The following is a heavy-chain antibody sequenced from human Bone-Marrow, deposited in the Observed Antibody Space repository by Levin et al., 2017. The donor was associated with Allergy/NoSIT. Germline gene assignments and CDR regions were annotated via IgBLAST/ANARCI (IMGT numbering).Heavy chain of an antibody. D-gene: IGHD3-22*01. CDR1: GFTFDDYG. CDR3: AREGYYDSSGYPGY. V-gene: IGHV3-20*04. J-gene: IGHJ4*02. CDR2: INWNGGST. Sequence: SCAASGFTFDDYGMSWVRQAPGKGLEWVSGINWNGGSTGYADSVKGRFTISRDNAKNSLYLQMNSLRAEDTAFYYCAREGYYDSSGYPGYWGQGTLVTVSS.